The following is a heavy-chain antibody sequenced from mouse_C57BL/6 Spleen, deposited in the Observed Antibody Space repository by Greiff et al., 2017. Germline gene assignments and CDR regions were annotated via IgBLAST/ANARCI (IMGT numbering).Heavy chain of an antibody. CDR2: IRSKSSNYAT. CDR3: VREGHYYGSSPWFAY. CDR1: GFTFNTYA. Sequence: EVHLVESGGGLVQPKGSLKLSCAASGFTFNTYAMHWVRQAPGKGLEWVARIRSKSSNYATYYADSMKDRFTISRDDSHSMLYLQMNNLKTEETAMYYSVREGHYYGSSPWFAYWGQGTLVTVSA. V-gene: IGHV10-3*01. J-gene: IGHJ3*01. D-gene: IGHD1-1*01.